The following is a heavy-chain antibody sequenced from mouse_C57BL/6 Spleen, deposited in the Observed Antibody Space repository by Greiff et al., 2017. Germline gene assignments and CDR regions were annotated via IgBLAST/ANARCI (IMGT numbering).Heavy chain of an antibody. CDR2: ISPNSGST. V-gene: IGHV1-64*01. J-gene: IGHJ4*01. D-gene: IGHD1-1*01. Sequence: QVQLQQPGAELVKPGASVKLSCKASGYTFTSYWMHWVKQRPGQGLEWIGMISPNSGSTNYNEKFKSKATLTVDKSSSTAYMQLSSLTSEDSAVYYCARSGIYYYGSSYVTGYAMDYWGQGTSVTVSS. CDR1: GYTFTSYW. CDR3: ARSGIYYYGSSYVTGYAMDY.